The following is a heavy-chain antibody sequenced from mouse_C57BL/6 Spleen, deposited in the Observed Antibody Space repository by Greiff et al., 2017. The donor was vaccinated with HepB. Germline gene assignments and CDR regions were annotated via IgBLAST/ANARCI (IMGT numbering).Heavy chain of an antibody. Sequence: VKLQQSGAELARPGASVKMSCKASGYTFTSYTMHWVKQRPGQGLEWIGYINPSSGYTKYNQKFKDKATLTADKSSSTAYMQLSSLTSEDSAVYYCARSISTGSFAYWGQGTLVTVSA. D-gene: IGHD4-1*02. V-gene: IGHV1-4*01. CDR1: GYTFTSYT. CDR3: ARSISTGSFAY. CDR2: INPSSGYT. J-gene: IGHJ3*01.